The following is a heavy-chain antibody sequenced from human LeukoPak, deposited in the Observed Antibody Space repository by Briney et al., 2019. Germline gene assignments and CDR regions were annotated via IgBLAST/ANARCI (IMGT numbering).Heavy chain of an antibody. Sequence: PGGSLRLSCAASQFTFSSQTMHWVRQAPGKGLEWVALISYDGSNKYYADSVKGRFTISRDNSKNTLYLQMNSLRAEDTAVYYCARGPTLYYYYMDVWGKGTTVTVSS. J-gene: IGHJ6*03. V-gene: IGHV3-30*04. CDR3: ARGPTLYYYYMDV. CDR2: ISYDGSNK. CDR1: QFTFSSQT.